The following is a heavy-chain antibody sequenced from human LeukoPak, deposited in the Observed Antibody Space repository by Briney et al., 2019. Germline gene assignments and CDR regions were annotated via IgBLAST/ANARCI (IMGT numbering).Heavy chain of an antibody. J-gene: IGHJ3*02. Sequence: GGSLRLSCTASGFRFNTYGMSWVRQAPGKGLEWVAFIRYDGSNKYYADSVKGRFTISRDNSKNTLYLQMNSLRAEDTAVYYCARDYGDSYAFDIWGQGTMVTVSS. CDR1: GFRFNTYG. CDR3: ARDYGDSYAFDI. CDR2: IRYDGSNK. V-gene: IGHV3-30*02. D-gene: IGHD4-17*01.